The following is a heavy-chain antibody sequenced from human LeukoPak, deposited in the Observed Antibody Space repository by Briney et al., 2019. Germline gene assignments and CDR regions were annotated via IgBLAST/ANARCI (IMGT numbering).Heavy chain of an antibody. V-gene: IGHV3-23*01. Sequence: PGGSLRLSCAASGFIFSSYAMSWVRQAPGKGLEWVSGISGSGGSTNYADSVKGRFTISRDNSKNTLYLQMNSLRAEDTAVYYCAKEPHYYDRPYGMDVWGQGTTVTASS. CDR2: ISGSGGST. D-gene: IGHD3-22*01. J-gene: IGHJ6*02. CDR3: AKEPHYYDRPYGMDV. CDR1: GFIFSSYA.